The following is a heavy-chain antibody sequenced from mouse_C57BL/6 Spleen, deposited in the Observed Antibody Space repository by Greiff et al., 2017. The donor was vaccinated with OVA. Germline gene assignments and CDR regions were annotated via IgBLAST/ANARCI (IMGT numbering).Heavy chain of an antibody. V-gene: IGHV6-3*01. CDR1: GFTFSNYW. CDR2: IRLKSDNYAT. J-gene: IGHJ3*01. CDR3: TYSILWFAY. Sequence: EVKLEESGGGLVQPGGSMKLSCVASGFTFSNYWMNWVRQSPEKGLEWVAQIRLKSDNYATHYAESVKGRFTISRDDSKSSVYLQMNNLRAEDTGIYYCTYSILWFAYWGQGTLVTVSA. D-gene: IGHD2-5*01.